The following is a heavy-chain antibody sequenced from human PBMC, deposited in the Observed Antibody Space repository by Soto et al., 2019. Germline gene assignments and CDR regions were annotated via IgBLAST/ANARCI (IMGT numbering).Heavy chain of an antibody. CDR1: GYTFTSYG. V-gene: IGHV1-18*01. CDR2: ISAYNGNT. Sequence: QFPLLQSGAEVKKPGASVKVSCKASGYTFTSYGISWVRQAPGQGLEWMGWISAYNGNTNYAQKLQGRVTMTTDTSTSTAYIALKILRSGDTAVYYCARDRGAYGMDVWGQVTTVTVSS. CDR3: ARDRGAYGMDV. J-gene: IGHJ6*02.